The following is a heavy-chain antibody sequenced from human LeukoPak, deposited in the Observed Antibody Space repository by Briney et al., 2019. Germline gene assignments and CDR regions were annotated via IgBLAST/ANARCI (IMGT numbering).Heavy chain of an antibody. CDR3: ARGFDGYYGFDL. CDR2: INQDGVEK. CDR1: GFTFSTYW. V-gene: IGHV3-7*05. D-gene: IGHD5-24*01. Sequence: GGSLRLSCSASGFTFSTYWMSWVRQAPGKGLEWVANINQDGVEKYYVASVRGRLTISRDNAKNSMYVQMNSLRAEDTAVYYCARGFDGYYGFDLWGQGTMVTVSS. J-gene: IGHJ3*01.